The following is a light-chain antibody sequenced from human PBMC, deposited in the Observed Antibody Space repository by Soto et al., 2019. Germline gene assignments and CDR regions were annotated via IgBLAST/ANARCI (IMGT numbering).Light chain of an antibody. CDR3: QQYDTSPPMYT. J-gene: IGKJ2*01. Sequence: EIHVSQSPATLSASEGDTVTITCRASQTISGLLACYQQRPGTAPNLLIFDASTLESGVPSRFSGSGSGTDFTLTISRLEPDDVAVYYCQQYDTSPPMYTFGQGTKVDIK. CDR2: DAS. V-gene: IGKV1-5*01. CDR1: QTISGL.